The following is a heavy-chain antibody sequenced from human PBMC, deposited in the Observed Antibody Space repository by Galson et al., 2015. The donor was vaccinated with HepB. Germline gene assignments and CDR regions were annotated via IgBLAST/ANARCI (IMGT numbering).Heavy chain of an antibody. J-gene: IGHJ4*02. D-gene: IGHD6-19*01. CDR2: ISWNSGST. CDR3: AKDQSGSGWFGVVDN. Sequence: SLRLSCAASGFSFDDHAMHWVRQASGKGLEWVSSISWNSGSTGYADSVKGRFTISRDNAKNSLYLQMNSLRAEDTALYYCAKDQSGSGWFGVVDNWGQGTLVTVSS. V-gene: IGHV3-9*01. CDR1: GFSFDDHA.